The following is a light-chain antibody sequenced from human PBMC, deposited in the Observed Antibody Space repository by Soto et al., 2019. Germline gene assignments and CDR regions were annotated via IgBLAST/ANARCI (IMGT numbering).Light chain of an antibody. J-gene: IGLJ2*01. Sequence: QSALAQPACVSGSPGQSITISCTGTSSDVGGHKYVSWYQQHPDKAPKVLIFEVSNRPSGISNRFSGSKSGNTASLTISGLQAEDEADYYCSSYTSSTTSVVFGGGTKVTVL. V-gene: IGLV2-14*01. CDR3: SSYTSSTTSVV. CDR1: SSDVGGHKY. CDR2: EVS.